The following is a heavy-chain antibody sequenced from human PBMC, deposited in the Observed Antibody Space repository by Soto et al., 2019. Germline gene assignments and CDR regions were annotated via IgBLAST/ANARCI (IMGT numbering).Heavy chain of an antibody. Sequence: QVQLQESGPGLVKPSETLSLTCTVSGDSISSYYWSWIRQPAGMGLEWIGRIYTGGSTNYNPSLKSRVTMSVDTSKNQFSRRLSSVTAADTAVYYCVRDSSGYYYLFDYWGQGTLVTVSS. D-gene: IGHD3-22*01. CDR1: GDSISSYY. J-gene: IGHJ4*02. V-gene: IGHV4-4*07. CDR3: VRDSSGYYYLFDY. CDR2: IYTGGST.